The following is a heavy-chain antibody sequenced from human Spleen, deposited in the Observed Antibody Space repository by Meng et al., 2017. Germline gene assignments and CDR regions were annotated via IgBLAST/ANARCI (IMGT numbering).Heavy chain of an antibody. J-gene: IGHJ4*02. D-gene: IGHD3-10*01. Sequence: QVHLVQSGAEVKKPGASVKVSCKASGYTFTSYAMHWVRQAPGKRLEWMGWINAGNGNTKYSQKFQGRVTITRDTAYMELRSLRSDDTAVYYCARGTPGRSYSDYWGQGTLVTVSS. CDR2: INAGNGNT. CDR1: GYTFTSYA. CDR3: ARGTPGRSYSDY. V-gene: IGHV1-3*01.